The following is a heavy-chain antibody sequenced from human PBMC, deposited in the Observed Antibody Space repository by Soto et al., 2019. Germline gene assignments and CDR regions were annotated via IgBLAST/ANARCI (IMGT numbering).Heavy chain of an antibody. CDR1: GFTFSSYG. CDR3: ARDRFPYSSGWYAYGMDV. CDR2: IWYDGSNK. D-gene: IGHD6-19*01. J-gene: IGHJ6*02. V-gene: IGHV3-33*01. Sequence: GGSLRLSCAASGFTFSSYGMHWVRQAPGKGLEWVAVIWYDGSNKYYADSVKGRFTISRDNSKNTLYLQMNSLRAEDTAVYYCARDRFPYSSGWYAYGMDVWGQGTTVTVSS.